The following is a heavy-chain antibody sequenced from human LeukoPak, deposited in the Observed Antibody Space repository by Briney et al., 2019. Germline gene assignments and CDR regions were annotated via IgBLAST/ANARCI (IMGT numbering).Heavy chain of an antibody. J-gene: IGHJ4*02. CDR2: IYHSGST. CDR1: GGSLSSIYYY. V-gene: IGHV4-39*07. CDR3: ARGDYGSGTQQDY. Sequence: SETLSLTCTVSGGSLSSIYYYLGWIRQPPGKGLEWIGSIYHSGSTYYNPSLKSRVTMSVDTSKNQFSLNLSSVTAADTTVYYCARGDYGSGTQQDYWGQGTLVTVSS. D-gene: IGHD3-10*01.